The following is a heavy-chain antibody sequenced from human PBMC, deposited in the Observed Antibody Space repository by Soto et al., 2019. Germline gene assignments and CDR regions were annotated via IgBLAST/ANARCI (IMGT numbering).Heavy chain of an antibody. J-gene: IGHJ4*02. CDR2: LSASVDTT. Sequence: XVSLRLTCAASGFPFSRYFMTWVRQAPGKGLEWVSSLSASVDTTYYADSVKGRFTISRDSSKSTLYLQMNSLRAEDTAVYYCASSGSYYKAGYWGQGTLVTVPS. V-gene: IGHV3-23*01. CDR1: GFPFSRYF. CDR3: ASSGSYYKAGY. D-gene: IGHD3-10*01.